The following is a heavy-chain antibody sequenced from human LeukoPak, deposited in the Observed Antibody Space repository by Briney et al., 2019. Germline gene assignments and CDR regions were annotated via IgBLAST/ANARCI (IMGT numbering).Heavy chain of an antibody. V-gene: IGHV3-23*01. D-gene: IGHD5-12*01. Sequence: PGGSLRLSCVVSGFTFSSYAMSWVRQAPGKGLEWVSTISGSGGSTFYADSVKGRFTISRDNSKNTLYLQMNSLRAEYTAVYYCAKSGYVYYWGQGTLVTVSS. CDR2: ISGSGGST. CDR3: AKSGYVYY. CDR1: GFTFSSYA. J-gene: IGHJ4*02.